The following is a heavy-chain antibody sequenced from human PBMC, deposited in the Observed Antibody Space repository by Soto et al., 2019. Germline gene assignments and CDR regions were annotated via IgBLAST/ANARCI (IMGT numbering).Heavy chain of an antibody. V-gene: IGHV1-3*01. D-gene: IGHD6-13*01. CDR3: ARGSSRFQDPYYYYAMDV. CDR2: IGVSGNT. J-gene: IGHJ6*02. Sequence: ASVKVSCKTSGFNFNVHGINWVRQAPGHSLEWLGWIGVSGNTAFSQKFQGRVTLTRDPSATTAHMEMHSLRSEDTATYYCARGSSRFQDPYYYYAMDVWGQGTTVTVSS. CDR1: GFNFNVHG.